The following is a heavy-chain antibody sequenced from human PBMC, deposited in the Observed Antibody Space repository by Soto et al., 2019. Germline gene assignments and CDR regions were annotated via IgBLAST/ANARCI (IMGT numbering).Heavy chain of an antibody. CDR2: ISGSGGTT. Sequence: GGSLSLSCAASGFTFSSYAMSWVRQAPGKGLEWVSAISGSGGTTYYADSVKGRFTISRDNSKNTLYLQMNSLRAEDTAVYYCAKGAVRHSSSWNDGDYWGQGTLVTVSS. V-gene: IGHV3-23*01. CDR3: AKGAVRHSSSWNDGDY. CDR1: GFTFSSYA. D-gene: IGHD6-13*01. J-gene: IGHJ4*02.